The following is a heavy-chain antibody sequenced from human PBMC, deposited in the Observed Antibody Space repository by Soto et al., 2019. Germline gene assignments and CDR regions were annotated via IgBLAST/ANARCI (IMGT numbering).Heavy chain of an antibody. CDR3: AKAPRGSGRDYYFDD. J-gene: IGHJ4*02. CDR1: GFTFTTYW. V-gene: IGHV3-7*05. CDR2: INQEGSEE. D-gene: IGHD3-10*01. Sequence: EVQLVESGGGLVQPGGSLRLSCAASGFTFTTYWMSWVRQAAGKGLEWVANINQEGSEEYYVDSVKGRFTISRDNAKNSLYLQMSSLRDDDTAVYYCAKAPRGSGRDYYFDDWGQGTLITVSS.